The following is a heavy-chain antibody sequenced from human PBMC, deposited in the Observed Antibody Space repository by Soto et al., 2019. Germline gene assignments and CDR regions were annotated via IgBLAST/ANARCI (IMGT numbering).Heavy chain of an antibody. J-gene: IGHJ4*02. Sequence: ASVKVSCKASGYTFTSYGISWVRQAPGQGLEWMGIINPSGGSTSYAQKFQGRVTMTRDTSTSTVYMELSSLRSEDTAVYYCARASKITMIVVVITPDFDYWGQGTLVTVSS. CDR3: ARASKITMIVVVITPDFDY. D-gene: IGHD3-22*01. CDR2: INPSGGST. CDR1: GYTFTSYG. V-gene: IGHV1-46*01.